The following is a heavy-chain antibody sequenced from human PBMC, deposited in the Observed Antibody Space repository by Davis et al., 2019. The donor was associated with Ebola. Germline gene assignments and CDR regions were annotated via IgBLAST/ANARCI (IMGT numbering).Heavy chain of an antibody. J-gene: IGHJ4*02. V-gene: IGHV3-7*01. CDR2: IKEDGSEK. CDR3: ARGPYYSDTSGYAVY. D-gene: IGHD3-22*01. CDR1: GFTFNNYW. Sequence: GESLKISCATSGFTFNNYWMSWVRQTPGKGLEWVANIKEDGSEKYYVDSVKGRFTISKDNAKNSLYLQMNSLRVEDTAVYYCARGPYYSDTSGYAVYWGQGTLVTVSS.